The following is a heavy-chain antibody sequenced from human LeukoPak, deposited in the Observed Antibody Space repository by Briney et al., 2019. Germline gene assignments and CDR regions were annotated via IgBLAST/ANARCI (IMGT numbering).Heavy chain of an antibody. V-gene: IGHV4-59*08. CDR3: ARLHPLDNSGWLPYKFMDV. Sequence: TSETLSLTCTVSGGSISSYYWSWIRQPPGKGLEWIGYIYYSGSTNSNPSLKSRVTISVDTYKNQFSLKLSSVAAADTAVYYCARLHPLDNSGWLPYKFMDVWGKGTTVTVSS. CDR2: IYYSGST. J-gene: IGHJ6*03. D-gene: IGHD6-19*01. CDR1: GGSISSYY.